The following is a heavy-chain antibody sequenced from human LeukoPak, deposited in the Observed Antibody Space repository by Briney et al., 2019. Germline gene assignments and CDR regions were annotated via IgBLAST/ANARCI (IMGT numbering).Heavy chain of an antibody. V-gene: IGHV5-51*01. CDR3: ARRDFATEYFDH. CDR2: IYPGDSDT. Sequence: GESLKISCKGSGYSFSSDWIAWVRQMPGKGLELMGIIYPGDSDTRYSAAFQGQVTISADKSISTVYLQWSSLKASDTAMYYCARRDFATEYFDHWGQGTLVPVSS. J-gene: IGHJ4*02. CDR1: GYSFSSDW.